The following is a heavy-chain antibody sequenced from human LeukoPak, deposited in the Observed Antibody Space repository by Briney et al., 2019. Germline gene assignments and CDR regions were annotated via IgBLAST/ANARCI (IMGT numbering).Heavy chain of an antibody. J-gene: IGHJ4*02. CDR1: GFTFSDHY. D-gene: IGHD6-13*01. V-gene: IGHV3-72*01. Sequence: GGSLRLSCAASGFTFSDHYMDWVRQAPWKGLEWVGRIRNKANSYNTEYAASVKGRFTISRDDSENSLYLQMNSLKGEDTAVYYCARGRGSSWSDTHFDYWGQGTLVTVSS. CDR2: IRNKANSYNT. CDR3: ARGRGSSWSDTHFDY.